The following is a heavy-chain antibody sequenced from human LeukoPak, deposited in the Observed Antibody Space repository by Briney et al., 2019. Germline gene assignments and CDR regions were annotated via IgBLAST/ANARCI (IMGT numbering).Heavy chain of an antibody. J-gene: IGHJ5*02. Sequence: PSETLSLTCNVSGGSISSGNHYWGYIRQPPGKGLEWIGSIYFAGNTYYNPSLKSRVIISVDTSKNQFSLKLSSVTAADTAVYYCARLSVARGGWFDPWGQGTLVTVPS. CDR2: IYFAGNT. D-gene: IGHD5-12*01. CDR3: ARLSVARGGWFDP. V-gene: IGHV4-39*01. CDR1: GGSISSGNHY.